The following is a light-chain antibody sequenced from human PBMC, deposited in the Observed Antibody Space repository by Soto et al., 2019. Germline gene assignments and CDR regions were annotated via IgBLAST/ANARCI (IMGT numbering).Light chain of an antibody. Sequence: DIQMTQSPSSVSASVGDIVTITCRASQSISSYLNWYQQKPGKAPKLLIYAASSLQSGVPSRFSGSGSGTDFTLTISSLQPDDFATYYCQQYNSYSTWTFGQGTKVDIK. CDR1: QSISSY. CDR2: AAS. CDR3: QQYNSYSTWT. V-gene: IGKV1-39*01. J-gene: IGKJ1*01.